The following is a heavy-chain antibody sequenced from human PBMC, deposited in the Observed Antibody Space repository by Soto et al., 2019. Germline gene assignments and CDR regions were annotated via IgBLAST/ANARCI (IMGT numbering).Heavy chain of an antibody. Sequence: SHTLSLTCAISGDSVSSNSAAWNWIRQSPSRGLEWLGRTYYRSKWYNDYAVSVTSRLTINPDTSKNQFSLQLNCVTPEDTAVYYCASSSMITVLASDAFDIWGQGTMVTVSS. V-gene: IGHV6-1*01. J-gene: IGHJ3*02. CDR2: TYYRSKWYN. D-gene: IGHD3-16*01. CDR3: ASSSMITVLASDAFDI. CDR1: GDSVSSNSAA.